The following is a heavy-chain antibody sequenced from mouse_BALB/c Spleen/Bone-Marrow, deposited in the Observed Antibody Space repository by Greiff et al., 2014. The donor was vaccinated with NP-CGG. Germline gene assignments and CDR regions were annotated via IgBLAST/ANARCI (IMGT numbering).Heavy chain of an antibody. CDR3: ARDGNGRYFDF. Sequence: EVQLQQSGPELVKPGASMKISCKASGYSFTDYTMNWVRQSHGKNLEWIGLINPYNGGSTYNQKFKGTATLTVDRSSSTAYMELLSLTSDDSAVYYCARDGNGRYFDFWGAGTTVTVSS. V-gene: IGHV1-18*01. CDR2: INPYNGGS. D-gene: IGHD2-1*01. J-gene: IGHJ1*01. CDR1: GYSFTDYT.